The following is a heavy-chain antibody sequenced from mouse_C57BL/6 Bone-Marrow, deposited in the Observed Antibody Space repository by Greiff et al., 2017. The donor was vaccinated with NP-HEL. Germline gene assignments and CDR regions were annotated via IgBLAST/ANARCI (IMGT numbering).Heavy chain of an antibody. V-gene: IGHV1-26*01. CDR3: ARSTYYDYDGALDF. Sequence: EVQLQQSGPELVKPGASVKISCKASGYTFTDYYMNWVKQSPGKGLEWIGDINPNNGGNSYNQKFKGKATLTVDKSSSTAYMELRSLTSEDSAVYDCARSTYYDYDGALDFWGQGTSVTVTA. CDR1: GYTFTDYY. J-gene: IGHJ4*01. CDR2: INPNNGGN. D-gene: IGHD2-4*01.